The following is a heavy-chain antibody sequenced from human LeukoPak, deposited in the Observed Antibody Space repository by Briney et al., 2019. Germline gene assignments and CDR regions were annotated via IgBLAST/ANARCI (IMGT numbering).Heavy chain of an antibody. J-gene: IGHJ6*03. Sequence: PGGSLRLSCAASGFTFSNYWMSWVRQAPGKGLEWVANIKQDGSEKYYVDSVKGRFTISRDNSKNTLYLQMNSLRAEDTAVYYCAKDYYDYVWGSYRYGYYYYYYMDVWGKGTTVTVSS. CDR2: IKQDGSEK. CDR1: GFTFSNYW. D-gene: IGHD3-16*02. V-gene: IGHV3-7*01. CDR3: AKDYYDYVWGSYRYGYYYYYYMDV.